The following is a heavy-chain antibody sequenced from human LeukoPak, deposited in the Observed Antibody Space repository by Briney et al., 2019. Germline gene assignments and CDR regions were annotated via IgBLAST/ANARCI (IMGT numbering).Heavy chain of an antibody. Sequence: SETLSLTCTVSGASISNYYWSWIRQPPGKGLEWIGYIYYSGSTNYNPSLKSRVTISVDTSKNQFSLKLSSVTAADTAVYYCARDPQGLGWFDPWGQGTLVTVSS. CDR2: IYYSGST. D-gene: IGHD3-16*01. CDR1: GASISNYY. V-gene: IGHV4-59*01. CDR3: ARDPQGLGWFDP. J-gene: IGHJ5*02.